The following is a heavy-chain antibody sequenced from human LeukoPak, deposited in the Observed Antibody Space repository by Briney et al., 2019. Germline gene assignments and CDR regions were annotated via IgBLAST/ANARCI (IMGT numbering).Heavy chain of an antibody. J-gene: IGHJ4*02. D-gene: IGHD2-21*01. CDR3: AKDFRIGYSAHFDY. V-gene: IGHV3-30-3*01. CDR1: GFTFSSYA. Sequence: GGSLRLSCAASGFTFSSYAMHWVRQAPGKGLEWVAVISYDGSNKYYADSVKGRFSISRDNSKNTLYLQMDSLRGEDTAVYYCAKDFRIGYSAHFDYWGQGALVTVSS. CDR2: ISYDGSNK.